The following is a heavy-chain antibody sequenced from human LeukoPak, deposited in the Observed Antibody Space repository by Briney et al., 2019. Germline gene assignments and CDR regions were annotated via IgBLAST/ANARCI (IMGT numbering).Heavy chain of an antibody. CDR3: AKNYEPGRGVPYGMDV. CDR1: GFTFSSYA. J-gene: IGHJ6*02. CDR2: LGAGTGAIT. Sequence: GGSLRLSCAASGFTFSSYAMRWVRQAPGKGVEWVSALGAGTGAITIYADSVKGRFTISRDDSKSTLYLQMNSLRAEDTAIYYCAKNYEPGRGVPYGMDVWGQGTTVTVSS. D-gene: IGHD3-10*01. V-gene: IGHV3-23*01.